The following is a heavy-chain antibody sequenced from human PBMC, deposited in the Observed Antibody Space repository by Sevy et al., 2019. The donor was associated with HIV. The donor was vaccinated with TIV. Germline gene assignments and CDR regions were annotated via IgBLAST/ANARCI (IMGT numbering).Heavy chain of an antibody. Sequence: GESLKISCAASGFTFSTYNMNWVRQAPGKGLEWISYISSSSNTIDYADSVKGRFTISRDNAKNSVYLQMNSLRGEDTAVYYCTGGKGSSDYWGQGTLVTVSS. J-gene: IGHJ4*02. D-gene: IGHD6-6*01. V-gene: IGHV3-48*01. CDR3: TGGKGSSDY. CDR1: GFTFSTYN. CDR2: ISSSSNTI.